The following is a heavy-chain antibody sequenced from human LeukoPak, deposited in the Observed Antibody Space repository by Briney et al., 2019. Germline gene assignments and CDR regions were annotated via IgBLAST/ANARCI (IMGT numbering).Heavy chain of an antibody. CDR1: GGSISSGGYS. V-gene: IGHV4-30-2*01. CDR2: IYHSGST. CDR3: ARVRSAVAGFFDY. Sequence: PSETLSLTCAFSGGSISSGGYSWSWIRQPPGKALEWIGYIYHSGSTYYNPSLKSRVTISVDRSNNQFSLKLSSVTAADTAVYYCARVRSAVAGFFDYWGQGNLVTVSS. D-gene: IGHD6-19*01. J-gene: IGHJ4*02.